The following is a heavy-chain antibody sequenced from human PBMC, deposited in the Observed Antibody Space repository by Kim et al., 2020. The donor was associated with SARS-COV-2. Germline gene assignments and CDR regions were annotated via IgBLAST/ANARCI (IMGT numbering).Heavy chain of an antibody. V-gene: IGHV4-61*01. CDR2: IYYSGST. D-gene: IGHD2-2*02. CDR3: ARTKRVVPAAIKANYY. CDR1: GGSVSSGSYY. J-gene: IGHJ6*01. Sequence: SETLSLTCTVSGGSVSSGSYYWSWIRQPPGKGLEWIGYIYYSGSTNYNPSLKSRVTISVDTSKNQFSLKLSSVTAADTAVYYCARTKRVVPAAIKANYY.